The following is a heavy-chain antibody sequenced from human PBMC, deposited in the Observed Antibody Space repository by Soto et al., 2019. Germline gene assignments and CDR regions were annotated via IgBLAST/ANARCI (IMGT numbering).Heavy chain of an antibody. CDR2: IYYSGNT. V-gene: IGHV4-31*03. D-gene: IGHD1-26*01. Sequence: QVQLQESGPGLVKPSQTLSLTCTVSGGSISSGGYYWSWIRQHPGKGLEWIGYIYYSGNTCYNPSLYSRVTISADTYKNRFSLQLSSVAAAATAVYYCAREGGIVGATAADYWGQGTLVTVSS. CDR1: GGSISSGGYY. J-gene: IGHJ4*02. CDR3: AREGGIVGATAADY.